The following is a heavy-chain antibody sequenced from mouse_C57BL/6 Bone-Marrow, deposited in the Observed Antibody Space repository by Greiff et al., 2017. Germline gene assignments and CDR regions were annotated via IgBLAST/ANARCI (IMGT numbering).Heavy chain of an antibody. CDR2: IDPENGDT. Sequence: EVQLQQSGAELVRPGASVKLSCTASGFNIKDDYMHWVKQRPEQGLEWIGWIDPENGDTEYASKLQGKATITADKSSNTAYLQLSSLTSEDTAVYYCTTGYYGDPFDYWGQGTTLTVSS. CDR1: GFNIKDDY. V-gene: IGHV14-4*01. D-gene: IGHD2-13*01. J-gene: IGHJ2*01. CDR3: TTGYYGDPFDY.